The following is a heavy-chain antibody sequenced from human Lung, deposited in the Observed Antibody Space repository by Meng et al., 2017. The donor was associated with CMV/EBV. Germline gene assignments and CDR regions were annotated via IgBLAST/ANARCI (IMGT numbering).Heavy chain of an antibody. CDR3: ARARAGRGDYYYYYGMDV. V-gene: IGHV3-13*01. D-gene: IGHD6-13*01. CDR1: GFTFSSYD. J-gene: IGHJ6*02. Sequence: GGSLKIXCAASGFTFSSYDMHWVRQATGKGLEWVSAIGTAGDTYYPGSVKGRFTISRENAKNSLYLQMNSLRAGDTAVYYCARARAGRGDYYYYYGMDVWGQGXTVTVSS. CDR2: IGTAGDT.